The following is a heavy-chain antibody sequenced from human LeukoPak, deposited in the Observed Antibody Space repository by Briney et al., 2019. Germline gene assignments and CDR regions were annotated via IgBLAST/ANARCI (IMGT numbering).Heavy chain of an antibody. J-gene: IGHJ6*02. CDR1: GYTFTGYY. V-gene: IGHV1-2*04. CDR3: ARDGGSENYYYYGMDV. D-gene: IGHD3-16*01. CDR2: INPNSGGT. Sequence: ASVKVSCKASGYTFTGYYMHWVRQAPGQGLERMGWINPNSGGTNYAQKFQGWVTMTRDTSISTAYMELSRLRSDDTAVYYCARDGGSENYYYYGMDVWGQGTTVTVSS.